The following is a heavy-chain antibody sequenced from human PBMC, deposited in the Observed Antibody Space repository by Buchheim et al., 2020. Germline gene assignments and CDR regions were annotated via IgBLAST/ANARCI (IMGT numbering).Heavy chain of an antibody. Sequence: QVQLVESGGGVVQPGRSLRLSCAASGFTFSSYGMHWVRQAPDKGLEWVAVIWYDGSNKYYADSVKGRFTISRDNSKNKLYLQMNSLRAEDTAVYYCARERYSSSSYYYYYMDVWGKGTT. D-gene: IGHD6-6*01. V-gene: IGHV3-33*01. CDR2: IWYDGSNK. CDR1: GFTFSSYG. CDR3: ARERYSSSSYYYYYMDV. J-gene: IGHJ6*03.